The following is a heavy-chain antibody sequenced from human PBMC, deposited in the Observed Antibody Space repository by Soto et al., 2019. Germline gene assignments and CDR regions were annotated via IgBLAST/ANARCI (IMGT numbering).Heavy chain of an antibody. V-gene: IGHV3-23*01. J-gene: IGHJ6*02. Sequence: GGSLRLSCAASGFTFSSYAMSWVRQAPGKGLEWVSAISGSGGSTYYADSVKGRFTISRDNSKNTLYLQMNSLRAEDTAVYYCANGEDAPPSIAAARLWYYGMDVWGQGTTVTVSS. CDR1: GFTFSSYA. D-gene: IGHD6-13*01. CDR2: ISGSGGST. CDR3: ANGEDAPPSIAAARLWYYGMDV.